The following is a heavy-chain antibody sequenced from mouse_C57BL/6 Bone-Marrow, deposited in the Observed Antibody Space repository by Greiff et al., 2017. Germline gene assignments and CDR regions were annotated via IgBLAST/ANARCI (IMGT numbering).Heavy chain of an antibody. CDR1: GFNIKDYY. D-gene: IGHD2-12*01. J-gene: IGHJ3*01. V-gene: IGHV14-2*01. CDR3: ARSLYSDWGFAY. Sequence: VQLQQSGAELVKPGASVKLSCKASGFNIKDYYMHWVKPRTEQGLAWIGRIDPEDGETKYAPKFQGKATITATTSSNTSYLQLSSLTSEDTAVYYCARSLYSDWGFAYWGQGTLVTVSA. CDR2: IDPEDGET.